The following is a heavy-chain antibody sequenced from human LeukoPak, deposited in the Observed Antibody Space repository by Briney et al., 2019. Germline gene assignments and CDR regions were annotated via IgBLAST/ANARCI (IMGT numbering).Heavy chain of an antibody. J-gene: IGHJ4*02. CDR1: GGSFSGYY. CDR3: ARDSDDSSGGNFDY. Sequence: SETLSLTCAVYGGSFSGYYWSWIRQPPGKGLEWIGEINHSGSTNYNPSLKSRVTISVDTSKNQFSLKLNSVTAADTAVYYCARDSDDSSGGNFDYWGQGTLVTVSS. V-gene: IGHV4-34*01. CDR2: INHSGST. D-gene: IGHD3-22*01.